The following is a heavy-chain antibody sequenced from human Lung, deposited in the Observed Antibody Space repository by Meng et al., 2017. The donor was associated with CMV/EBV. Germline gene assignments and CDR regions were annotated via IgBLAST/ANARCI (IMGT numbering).Heavy chain of an antibody. CDR2: ISSGGST. D-gene: IGHD2-2*01. J-gene: IGHJ4*02. CDR1: GFTVSSTY. Sequence: GFTVSSTYMSWVRQAPWKGLEWVSVISSGGSTYYADSVKGRFTISRDNSKNTLYLQMNSLRAEDTAVYYCAREYCSSTSCYPKYFDYWGQGTLVTVSS. V-gene: IGHV3-53*05. CDR3: AREYCSSTSCYPKYFDY.